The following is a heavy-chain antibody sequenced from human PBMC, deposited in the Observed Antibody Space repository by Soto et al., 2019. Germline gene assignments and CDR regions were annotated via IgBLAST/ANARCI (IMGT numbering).Heavy chain of an antibody. CDR1: GGSISSGGYY. V-gene: IGHV4-31*03. D-gene: IGHD3-22*01. J-gene: IGHJ3*02. CDR2: IYYSGST. Sequence: QVQLQESGPGLVKPSQTLSLTCTVSGGSISSGGYYWSWIRQHPGKGLEWIGYIYYSGSTYYNPSLKSRVTISVDTSKNQFSLKLSSVTAADTTVYYCAREGYYYDSSGYHDAFDIWGQGTMVTVSS. CDR3: AREGYYYDSSGYHDAFDI.